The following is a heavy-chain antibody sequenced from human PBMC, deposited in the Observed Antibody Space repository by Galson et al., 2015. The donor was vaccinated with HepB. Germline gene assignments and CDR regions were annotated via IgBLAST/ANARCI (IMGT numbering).Heavy chain of an antibody. V-gene: IGHV3-21*01. CDR3: ARDPTATSPIFDY. Sequence: SLRLSCAASGFTFSSYSMNWVRQAPGKGLEWVSSISSSSSYIYYADSVKGRFTISRDNAKNSLYLQMNSLRAEDTAVYYCARDPTATSPIFDYWGQGTLVTVSS. CDR2: ISSSSSYI. D-gene: IGHD5-12*01. J-gene: IGHJ4*02. CDR1: GFTFSSYS.